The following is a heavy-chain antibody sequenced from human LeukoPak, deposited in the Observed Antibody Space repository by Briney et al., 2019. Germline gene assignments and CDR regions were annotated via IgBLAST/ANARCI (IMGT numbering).Heavy chain of an antibody. CDR3: ARDPQDYIFDY. D-gene: IGHD4-11*01. CDR2: ISAYNGNT. CDR1: GYTFTSYG. Sequence: GASVKVSCKASGYTFTSYGISWVRQAPGQGLEWMGWISAYNGNTNFAQNLQGRVTMTTDTSSSTAYMELRSLRSDDTAVYYCARDPQDYIFDYWGQGTLVTVSS. V-gene: IGHV1-18*01. J-gene: IGHJ4*02.